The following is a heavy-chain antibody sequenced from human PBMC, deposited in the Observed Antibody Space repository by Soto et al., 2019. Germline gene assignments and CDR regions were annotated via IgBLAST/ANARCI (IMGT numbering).Heavy chain of an antibody. Sequence: ESGGGLVKPGGSLRLSCAASGFSISNAWMHWVRQAPGKGLEWDGRVKSKADGGTADYAAPVKGRFTISRDDSKNTQYLQMNSLKMEDTAVYYCNTYPDFWGGHTPLWGQGTLVTVSS. V-gene: IGHV3-15*07. CDR3: NTYPDFWGGHTPL. CDR2: VKSKADGGTA. J-gene: IGHJ4*02. CDR1: GFSISNAW. D-gene: IGHD3-3*01.